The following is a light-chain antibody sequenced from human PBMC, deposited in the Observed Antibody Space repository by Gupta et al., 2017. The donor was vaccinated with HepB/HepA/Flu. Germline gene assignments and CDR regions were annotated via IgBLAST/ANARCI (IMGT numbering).Light chain of an antibody. V-gene: IGLV1-40*01. Sequence: QSVLTQPPSVSGAPGQRVTISCTGSSSNIVAGYDVHWYQQLPGTDPKLLMYESINPPSGVNDRGLCYPPGNYASREINVLTSEEEAESYCKCSDDSLRGVIFGGGTKLTVL. CDR1: SSNIVAGYD. CDR3: KCSDDSLRGVI. CDR2: ESI. J-gene: IGLJ2*01.